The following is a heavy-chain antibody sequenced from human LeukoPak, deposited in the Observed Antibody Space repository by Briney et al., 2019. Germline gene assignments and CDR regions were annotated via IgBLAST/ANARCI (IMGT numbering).Heavy chain of an antibody. CDR2: INSDGSST. J-gene: IGHJ4*02. Sequence: GGSLRLSCAASGFTFSSYWMHWVRQAPGKGLVWVSRINSDGSSTSYADSVKGRFTISRDNAKNTLYLQMKSLRAEDTAVYYCARDTPQQWLGPLDYWGQGTLVIVSS. V-gene: IGHV3-74*01. CDR3: ARDTPQQWLGPLDY. D-gene: IGHD6-19*01. CDR1: GFTFSSYW.